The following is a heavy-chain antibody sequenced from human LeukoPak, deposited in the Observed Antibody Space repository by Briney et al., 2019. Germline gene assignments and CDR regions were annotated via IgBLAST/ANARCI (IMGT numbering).Heavy chain of an antibody. CDR1: GGSISSGSYY. Sequence: KPSETLSLTCTVSGGSISSGSYYWNWIRQPAGKGLEWIGRIYSSGSTNYNPSLKSRVTMSVDTSKNQFSLKLSSVTAADTAVYYCARDKSRTYGSADAFDIWGQGTMVTVSS. D-gene: IGHD3-10*01. J-gene: IGHJ3*02. V-gene: IGHV4-61*02. CDR3: ARDKSRTYGSADAFDI. CDR2: IYSSGST.